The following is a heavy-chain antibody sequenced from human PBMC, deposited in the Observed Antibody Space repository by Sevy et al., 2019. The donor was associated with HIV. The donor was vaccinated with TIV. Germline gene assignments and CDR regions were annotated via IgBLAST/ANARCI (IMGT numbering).Heavy chain of an antibody. V-gene: IGHV1-2*02. J-gene: IGHJ4*02. D-gene: IGHD2-15*01. CDR3: ARAFRTVADYRLGY. Sequence: ASVKVSCKASGYTFTDYYIHWVRQAPGQGLEWMGWINPNSGGTNYAQKFQGRVTMTRDTSISTAYMELSGVRSDDMAVYYCARAFRTVADYRLGYWGQGTLVTVSS. CDR2: INPNSGGT. CDR1: GYTFTDYY.